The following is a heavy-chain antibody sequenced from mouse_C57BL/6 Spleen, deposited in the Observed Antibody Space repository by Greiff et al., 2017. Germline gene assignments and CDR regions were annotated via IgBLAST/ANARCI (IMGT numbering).Heavy chain of an antibody. CDR1: GFTFSSYA. J-gene: IGHJ4*01. V-gene: IGHV5-4*03. Sequence: EVKLVESGGGLVKPGGSLKLSCAASGFTFSSYAMSWVRQTPEKRLEWVATISDGGSYTYYPDNVKGRFTISRDNAKNNLYLQMSHLKSEDTAMYYCARGDDYDRYAMDYWGQGTSVTVSS. CDR3: ARGDDYDRYAMDY. D-gene: IGHD2-4*01. CDR2: ISDGGSYT.